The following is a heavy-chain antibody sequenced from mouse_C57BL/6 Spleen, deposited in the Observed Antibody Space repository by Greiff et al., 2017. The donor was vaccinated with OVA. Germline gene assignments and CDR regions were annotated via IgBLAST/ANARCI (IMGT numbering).Heavy chain of an antibody. Sequence: VQLQQPGAELVKPGASVKLSCKASGYTFTSYWMQWVKQRPGKGLEWIGEIDPSDSYTNYNQKFKGKATLTVDTSSSTAYMQLSSLTSEDSAVYYCARPLGDYWGQGTSVTVSS. CDR2: IDPSDSYT. J-gene: IGHJ4*01. V-gene: IGHV1-50*01. CDR3: ARPLGDY. D-gene: IGHD3-1*01. CDR1: GYTFTSYW.